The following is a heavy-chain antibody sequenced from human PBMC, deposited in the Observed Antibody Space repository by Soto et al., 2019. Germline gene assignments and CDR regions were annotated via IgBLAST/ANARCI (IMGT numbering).Heavy chain of an antibody. CDR2: ISSNSNYI. CDR3: ARDEEARPYFYGMDV. J-gene: IGHJ6*02. Sequence: PWWSLRLSCSASVFTFSTYSMNWFRQAPGKGLEWVSCISSNSNYIYYADSVKGRFTISRDNAQNSLYLQMNSLRAEDTAVYYCARDEEARPYFYGMDVWGQGTTVTVSS. CDR1: VFTFSTYS. D-gene: IGHD6-6*01. V-gene: IGHV3-21*01.